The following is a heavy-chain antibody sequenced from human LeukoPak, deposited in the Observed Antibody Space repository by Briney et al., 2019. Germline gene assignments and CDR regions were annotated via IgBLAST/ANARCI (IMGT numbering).Heavy chain of an antibody. V-gene: IGHV4-4*02. J-gene: IGHJ6*02. CDR3: ARVHEGSGSYGPYYYYYGMDV. CDR1: GGSISSSNW. CDR2: IHHSGST. D-gene: IGHD3-10*01. Sequence: SETLSLTCAVSGGSISSSNWWSWVRQPPGKGLEWIGEIHHSGSTNYNPSLKSRATMSVDRSKNQFSLDLSSVTAADTAVYYCARVHEGSGSYGPYYYYYGMDVWGQGTTVTVSS.